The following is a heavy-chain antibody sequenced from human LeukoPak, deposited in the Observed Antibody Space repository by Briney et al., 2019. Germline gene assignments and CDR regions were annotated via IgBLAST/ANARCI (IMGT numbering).Heavy chain of an antibody. D-gene: IGHD1-14*01. CDR1: GFTFSSDG. Sequence: GGSLRLSCAASGFTFSSDGMHWVRQAPGKGLEWVAVISYDGSNKYYAESVKGRFTISRDNSKNTLYLQLNSLRAEDTAVYYCARNNDAFDIWGQGTLVTVSS. V-gene: IGHV3-30*03. CDR2: ISYDGSNK. J-gene: IGHJ3*02. CDR3: ARNNDAFDI.